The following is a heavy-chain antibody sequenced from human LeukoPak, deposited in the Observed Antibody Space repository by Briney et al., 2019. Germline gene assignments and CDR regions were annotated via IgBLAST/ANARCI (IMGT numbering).Heavy chain of an antibody. Sequence: GASVKVSCKASGYTFTGYYMHWVRQAPGQGLEWMGWINPNSGGTNYAQKFQGRVTMTRDTSISTAYMELSRLRSGDTAVYYCARVKAVAEEYYYYYYMDVWGKGTTVTVSS. D-gene: IGHD6-19*01. V-gene: IGHV1-2*02. CDR1: GYTFTGYY. J-gene: IGHJ6*03. CDR2: INPNSGGT. CDR3: ARVKAVAEEYYYYYYMDV.